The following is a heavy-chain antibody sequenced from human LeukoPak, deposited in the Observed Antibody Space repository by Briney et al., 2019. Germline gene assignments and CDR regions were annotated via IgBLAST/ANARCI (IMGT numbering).Heavy chain of an antibody. D-gene: IGHD6-13*01. V-gene: IGHV1-2*02. CDR1: GYTFTGYY. Sequence: ASAKVSCKASGYTFTGYYMHWVRQAPGQGLEWMGWINPNSGGTNYAQKFQGRVTMTRDTSISTAYMELSRLRSDDTAVYYCAREGRRIAAAGRGWFDPWGQGTLVTVSS. CDR2: INPNSGGT. J-gene: IGHJ5*02. CDR3: AREGRRIAAAGRGWFDP.